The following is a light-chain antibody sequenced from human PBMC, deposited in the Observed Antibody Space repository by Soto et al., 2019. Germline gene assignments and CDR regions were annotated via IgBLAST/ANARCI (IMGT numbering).Light chain of an antibody. CDR1: SSDVGGYNY. CDR3: SSYAGSNTFDVV. CDR2: EVS. Sequence: QSALTQPPSASGSPGQSVTISCTGTSSDVGGYNYVSWYQQHPGNAPKLMIYEVSKRPSGVPDRFSGSKSGNTDSLIVSGLQAADEADYYGSSYAGSNTFDVVFGGGTKLTVL. J-gene: IGLJ2*01. V-gene: IGLV2-8*01.